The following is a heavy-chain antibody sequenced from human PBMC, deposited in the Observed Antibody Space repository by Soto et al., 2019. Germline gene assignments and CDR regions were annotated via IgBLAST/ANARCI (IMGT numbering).Heavy chain of an antibody. V-gene: IGHV3-21*01. Sequence: EGSLRLSCTVSGFAFNNYGINWVRQAPGKGLEWVSSISKSDYTYYSDSVKGRFAISRDNAKSSVSLQMNTLRVEDTAVYYCAREDSIIIPAVSDFWGQGTLVTVSS. D-gene: IGHD2-2*01. CDR2: ISKSDYT. CDR1: GFAFNNYG. CDR3: AREDSIIIPAVSDF. J-gene: IGHJ4*02.